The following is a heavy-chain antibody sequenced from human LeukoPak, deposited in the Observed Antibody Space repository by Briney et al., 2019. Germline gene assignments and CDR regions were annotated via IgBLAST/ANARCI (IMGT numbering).Heavy chain of an antibody. CDR2: IYTSGST. J-gene: IGHJ4*02. D-gene: IGHD5-18*01. CDR3: ARDHGYSYGYSLNGHFDY. Sequence: TSQTLSLTCTVSGGSSSSGSYYWSWIRQPAGKGLEWIGRIYTSGSTNYNPSLKSRVTLSVDTSKNQFSLKLSSVTAADTAVYYCARDHGYSYGYSLNGHFDYWGQGTLVTVSS. CDR1: GGSSSSGSYY. V-gene: IGHV4-61*02.